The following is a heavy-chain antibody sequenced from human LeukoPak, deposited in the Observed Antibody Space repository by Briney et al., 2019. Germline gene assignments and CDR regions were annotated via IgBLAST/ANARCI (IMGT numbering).Heavy chain of an antibody. J-gene: IGHJ4*02. CDR1: GFTFSGSA. V-gene: IGHV3-73*01. Sequence: GGSLRLSCAASGFTFSGSAIHWVRQASGKGLEWVGRIRSKANSYETSSAASVKGRLTISRDYSKNTPYLQINSLNNEDTAVYYCTRDYGVLFDYWGQGTLVTVSS. D-gene: IGHD4-17*01. CDR3: TRDYGVLFDY. CDR2: IRSKANSYET.